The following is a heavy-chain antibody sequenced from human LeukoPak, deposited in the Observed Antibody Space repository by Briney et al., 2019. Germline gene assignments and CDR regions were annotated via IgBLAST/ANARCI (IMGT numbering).Heavy chain of an antibody. V-gene: IGHV3-33*06. CDR3: AKDRDIGSGNHFDY. CDR2: IWYDGSNK. J-gene: IGHJ4*02. D-gene: IGHD2-15*01. Sequence: SGGSLRLSCAASGFTFSSYGMHWVRQAPGKGLEWVAVIWYDGSNKYYADPVKGRFTISRDNSKNTLYLQMNSLRAEDTAVYYCAKDRDIGSGNHFDYWGQGTLVTVSS. CDR1: GFTFSSYG.